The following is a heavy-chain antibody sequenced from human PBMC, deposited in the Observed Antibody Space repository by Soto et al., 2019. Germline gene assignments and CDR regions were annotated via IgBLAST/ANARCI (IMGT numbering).Heavy chain of an antibody. V-gene: IGHV3-33*01. CDR3: ARERDNRTTYYDFYEDYYGMDV. D-gene: IGHD3-3*01. Sequence: SLRLSCAASGFTFSSYGMHWVRQAPGKGLEWVAVIWYDGSNKYYADSVKGRFTISRDNSKNTLYLQMNSLRAEDTAVYYCARERDNRTTYYDFYEDYYGMDVWGQGTTVTVSS. J-gene: IGHJ6*02. CDR1: GFTFSSYG. CDR2: IWYDGSNK.